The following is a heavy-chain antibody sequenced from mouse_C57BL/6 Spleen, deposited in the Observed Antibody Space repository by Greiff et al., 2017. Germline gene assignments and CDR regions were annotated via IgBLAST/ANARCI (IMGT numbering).Heavy chain of an antibody. Sequence: QVQLQQSGPELVKPGASVKISCKASGYAFSSSWMNWVKQRPGKGLEWIGRFYPGDGDTNYNEKFKGKATLTADKSASTAYMQLSRLTSEDSAVYFGAVGIIYYGNLLYWYFDVWGTGTTVTVSS. D-gene: IGHD2-1*01. V-gene: IGHV1-82*01. CDR3: AVGIIYYGNLLYWYFDV. J-gene: IGHJ1*03. CDR1: GYAFSSSW. CDR2: FYPGDGDT.